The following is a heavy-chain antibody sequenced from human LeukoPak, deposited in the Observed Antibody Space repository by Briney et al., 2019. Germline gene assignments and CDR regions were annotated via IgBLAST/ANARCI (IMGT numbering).Heavy chain of an antibody. CDR2: IIPIFGTA. V-gene: IGHV1-69*13. Sequence: GASVKVSCKASGGTFSSYAISWVRQAPGQGLGWMGGIIPIFGTANYAQKFQGRVTITADESTSTAYMELSSLRSEDTAVYYCARENSGYDLMAAAGPYFDYWGQGTLVTVSS. CDR3: ARENSGYDLMAAAGPYFDY. J-gene: IGHJ4*02. D-gene: IGHD5-12*01. CDR1: GGTFSSYA.